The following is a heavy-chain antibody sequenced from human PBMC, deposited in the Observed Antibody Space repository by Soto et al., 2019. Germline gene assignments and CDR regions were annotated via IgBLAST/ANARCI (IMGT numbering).Heavy chain of an antibody. CDR1: GGSISSGGYY. Sequence: SETLSLTCTVSGGSISSGGYYWSWIRQHPGKGLEWIGYIYYSGSTYYNPSLKSRVTISVDTSKNQFSLNLSSVTAADTAVYYCARVLGYSGSPRVIDYWGQGTLVTVSS. CDR2: IYYSGST. D-gene: IGHD5-12*01. J-gene: IGHJ4*02. CDR3: ARVLGYSGSPRVIDY. V-gene: IGHV4-31*03.